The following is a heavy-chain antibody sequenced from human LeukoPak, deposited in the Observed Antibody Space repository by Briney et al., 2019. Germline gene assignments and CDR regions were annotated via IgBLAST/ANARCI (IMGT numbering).Heavy chain of an antibody. J-gene: IGHJ4*02. CDR1: GFTFSSYS. Sequence: GGSLRLSCAASGFTFSSYSMNWLRQAPGKGLEWVSSISSSSSYIYYADSVKGRCTISRDNAKNSLYLQMNSLKAEDTAVYYCASDMWGMGNYLPPYYFDYWGQGTLVTVSS. CDR2: ISSSSSYI. V-gene: IGHV3-21*01. CDR3: ASDMWGMGNYLPPYYFDY. D-gene: IGHD2-8*02.